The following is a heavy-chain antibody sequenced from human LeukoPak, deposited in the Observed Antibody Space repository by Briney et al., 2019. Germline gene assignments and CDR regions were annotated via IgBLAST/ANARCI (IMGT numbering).Heavy chain of an antibody. CDR2: INPNSGVT. V-gene: IGHV1-2*02. J-gene: IGHJ4*02. CDR1: GYTFTDYY. D-gene: IGHD6-13*01. CDR3: ARSRGLFSSWYADY. Sequence: ASAKVSCKASGYTFTDYYMHWVRQAPGQGLEWMGWINPNSGVTNYAQKFQGRVTMTRDTSISTAYMELSRLRSDDTAVYSCARSRGLFSSWYADYWGQGTLVTVSS.